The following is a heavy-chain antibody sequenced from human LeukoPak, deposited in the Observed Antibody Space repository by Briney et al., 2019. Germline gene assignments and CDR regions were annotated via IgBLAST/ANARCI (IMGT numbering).Heavy chain of an antibody. D-gene: IGHD6-19*01. CDR2: IYHSGST. Sequence: SETLSLTCTVSGGSISSGGYYWSWIRQPPGKGLEWIGYIYHSGSTYYNPSLKSRVTISVDRSKNQFSLKLSSVTAADTAVYYCARADSSGLVDYWGQGTLVTVSS. J-gene: IGHJ4*02. CDR1: GGSISSGGYY. V-gene: IGHV4-30-2*01. CDR3: ARADSSGLVDY.